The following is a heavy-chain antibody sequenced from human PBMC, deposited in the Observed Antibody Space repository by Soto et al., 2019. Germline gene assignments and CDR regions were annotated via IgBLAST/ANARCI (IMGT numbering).Heavy chain of an antibody. CDR1: GFTFSSYT. CDR2: ITGNGDSK. J-gene: IGHJ4*01. D-gene: IGHD3-9*01. CDR3: ARGLPYYDILTGPNY. Sequence: GSLRLSCAASGFTFSSYTMNWLRQAPGRGLEWVSTITGNGDSKRYANTVKGRFTVSRDNSKNTLYLQMNSLRAEDTAVYYCARGLPYYDILTGPNYWG. V-gene: IGHV3-23*01.